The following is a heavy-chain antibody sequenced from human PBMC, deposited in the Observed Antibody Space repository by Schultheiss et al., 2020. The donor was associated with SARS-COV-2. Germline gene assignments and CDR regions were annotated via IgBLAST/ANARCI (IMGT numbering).Heavy chain of an antibody. Sequence: GGSLRLSCAASGFTFSGSAMHWVRQAFGKGLEWVGRIRSKANSYATAYAASVKGRFTISRDDSKNTAYLQINSLRAEDTAVYYCARDRRVIWGVWGMDVWGQGTTVTVSS. V-gene: IGHV3-73*01. D-gene: IGHD3-16*01. J-gene: IGHJ6*02. CDR1: GFTFSGSA. CDR3: ARDRRVIWGVWGMDV. CDR2: IRSKANSYAT.